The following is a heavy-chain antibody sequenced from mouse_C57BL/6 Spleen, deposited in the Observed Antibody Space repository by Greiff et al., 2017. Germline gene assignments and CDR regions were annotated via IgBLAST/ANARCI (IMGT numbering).Heavy chain of an antibody. Sequence: QVQLQQSGAELVKPGASVKLSCKASGYTFTEYTIHWVKQRSGQGLEWIGWFYPGGGSIKYNEKFKDKATLTADKSSSTVYMELSRLTSEDSAVFFCARHEEQGWSNYVAWFAYWGQGTLVTVSA. CDR2: FYPGGGSI. V-gene: IGHV1-62-2*01. J-gene: IGHJ3*01. CDR1: GYTFTEYT. CDR3: ARHEEQGWSNYVAWFAY. D-gene: IGHD2-5*01.